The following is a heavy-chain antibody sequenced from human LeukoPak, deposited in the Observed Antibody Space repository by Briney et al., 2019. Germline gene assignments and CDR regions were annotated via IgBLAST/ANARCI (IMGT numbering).Heavy chain of an antibody. Sequence: SETLSLTCTVSGGSISSYYWSWLRQPPGKGLEWIGYIYYSGSTNYNPSLKSRVTISVDTSKNQFSLKLSSVTAADTAVYYCARDHTAMVKGASNWFDPWGQGTLVTVSS. CDR3: ARDHTAMVKGASNWFDP. J-gene: IGHJ5*02. D-gene: IGHD5-18*01. V-gene: IGHV4-59*12. CDR2: IYYSGST. CDR1: GGSISSYY.